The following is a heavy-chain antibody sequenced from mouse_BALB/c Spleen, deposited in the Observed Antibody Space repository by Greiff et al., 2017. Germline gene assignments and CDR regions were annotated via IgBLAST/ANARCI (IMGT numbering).Heavy chain of an antibody. CDR1: GYTFTSYT. CDR2: INPSSGYT. CDR3: ARGGTFDY. D-gene: IGHD3-3*01. V-gene: IGHV1-4*02. Sequence: QVQLKESAAELARPGASVKMSCKASGYTFTSYTMHWVKQRPGQGLEWIGYINPSSGYTEYNQKFKDKTTLTADKSSSTAYMQLSSLTSEDSAVYYCARGGTFDYWGQGTTLTGSS. J-gene: IGHJ2*01.